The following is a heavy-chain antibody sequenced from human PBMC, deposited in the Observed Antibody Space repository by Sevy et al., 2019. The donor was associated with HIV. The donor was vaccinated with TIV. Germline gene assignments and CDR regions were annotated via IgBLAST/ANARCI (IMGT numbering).Heavy chain of an antibody. V-gene: IGHV3-30*02. CDR1: GFSFSNYG. CDR2: IRLDGYDK. Sequence: GGSLRLSCEAFGFSFSNYGMHWVRQAPGKGPEWVSSIRLDGYDKQYADSVKGRFTISRDNSKNTLNLQMNSLRAEDTAVYYCARDPGYSGYDWGALTYYFDYWGQGTLVTVSS. J-gene: IGHJ4*02. CDR3: ARDPGYSGYDWGALTYYFDY. D-gene: IGHD5-12*01.